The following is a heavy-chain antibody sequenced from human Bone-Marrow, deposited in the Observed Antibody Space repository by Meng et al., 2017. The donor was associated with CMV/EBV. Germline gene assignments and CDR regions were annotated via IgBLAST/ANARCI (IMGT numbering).Heavy chain of an antibody. CDR2: INHSGST. Sequence: SETLSLTCAVYGGSFSGYYWSWIRQPPGKGLEWIGEINHSGSTNYNPSLKSRVTISVDTSKNQFSLKLSSVTAADTAVYYCARGRVGWGSGWYVSLFDYWGPGTLVTVSS. V-gene: IGHV4-34*01. CDR3: ARGRVGWGSGWYVSLFDY. D-gene: IGHD6-19*01. CDR1: GGSFSGYY. J-gene: IGHJ4*02.